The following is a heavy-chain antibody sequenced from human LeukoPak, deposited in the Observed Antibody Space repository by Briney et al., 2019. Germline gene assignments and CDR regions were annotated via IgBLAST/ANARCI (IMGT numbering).Heavy chain of an antibody. CDR3: ARDQRGGGSVRFDY. D-gene: IGHD3-16*01. CDR2: IYSGGST. Sequence: GALRLSCAASGFTFSSYAMSWVRQAPGKGLEWVSVIYSGGSTYYADSVKGRFTISRDNSKNTLYLQMNSLRAEDTAVYYCARDQRGGGSVRFDYWGQGTLVTVSS. J-gene: IGHJ4*02. V-gene: IGHV3-66*01. CDR1: GFTFSSYA.